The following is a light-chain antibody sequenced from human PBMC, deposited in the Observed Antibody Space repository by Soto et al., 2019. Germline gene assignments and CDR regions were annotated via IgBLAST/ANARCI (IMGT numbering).Light chain of an antibody. V-gene: IGKV3-20*01. Sequence: EIVLTQSPGTLSLSPGERATFSCRTSQTINTEFLAWDQQRPGLAPRLLIHGTSNRATGIPDRFSGSGSGTDFTLTISALEPEDFAVYYCQRYGSSPLYAFGQGTKLEI. CDR3: QRYGSSPLYA. CDR2: GTS. J-gene: IGKJ2*01. CDR1: QTINTEF.